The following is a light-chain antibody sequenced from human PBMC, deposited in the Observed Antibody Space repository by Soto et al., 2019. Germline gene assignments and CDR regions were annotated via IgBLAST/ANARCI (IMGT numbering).Light chain of an antibody. V-gene: IGLV4-69*01. CDR2: LNSDGRH. CDR3: QTWGPGILV. Sequence: QPVLTQSPSASASLGASVTLTCTLSSGHSSYAIAWHQQQPEKGPRYLMKLNSDGRHSKGDGIPDRFSGSSSGTERYLTISSLQYEYEADYYCQTWGPGILVFVGGTKLTV. CDR1: SGHSSYA. J-gene: IGLJ2*01.